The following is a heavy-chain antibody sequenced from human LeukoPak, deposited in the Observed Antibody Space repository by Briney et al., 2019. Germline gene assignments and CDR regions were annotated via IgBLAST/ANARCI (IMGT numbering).Heavy chain of an antibody. Sequence: SETLSLTCTVSGGSVSSGSNYWSWVRQPPGKGLEWIGYIYNSGSTSYNPSLKSRVTISVDTSKNQFSLKLSSVTAADTAVYYCARAETLYYFDYWGQGTLVTVSS. V-gene: IGHV4-61*01. CDR2: IYNSGST. CDR1: GGSVSSGSNY. D-gene: IGHD5-24*01. CDR3: ARAETLYYFDY. J-gene: IGHJ4*02.